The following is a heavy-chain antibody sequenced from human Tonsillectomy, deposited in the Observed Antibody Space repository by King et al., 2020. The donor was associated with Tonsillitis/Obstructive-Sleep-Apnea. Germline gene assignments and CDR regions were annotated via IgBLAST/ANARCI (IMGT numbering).Heavy chain of an antibody. Sequence: VQLVESGRGLVQPGGSLRLSCAASGFTFSSYEMNWVRQAPGKGLEWVSYIRSRGSTIHYADSVKGRFTISRDNAKNSLYLQMNSLRAEDTAVYYCAREIGAPYCAHGVCYGYGMDVWGQGTTVTVSS. V-gene: IGHV3-48*03. CDR1: GFTFSSYE. CDR3: AREIGAPYCAHGVCYGYGMDV. J-gene: IGHJ6*02. D-gene: IGHD2-8*01. CDR2: IRSRGSTI.